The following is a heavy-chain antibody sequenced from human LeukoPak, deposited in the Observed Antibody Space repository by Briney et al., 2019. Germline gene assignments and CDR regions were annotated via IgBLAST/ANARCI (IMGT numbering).Heavy chain of an antibody. CDR2: IYSSGSI. CDR3: AGYSSSWYFFTD. D-gene: IGHD6-13*01. CDR1: GGSISSYY. V-gene: IGHV4-59*01. J-gene: IGHJ4*02. Sequence: SETLSLTCAVSGGSISSYYWSWIRQPPGKGLEWIGCIYSSGSINYNPPLKSRVTISLDTSKNQFSLRLSSVTAADTAVYYCAGYSSSWYFFTDWGQGTLVTVSS.